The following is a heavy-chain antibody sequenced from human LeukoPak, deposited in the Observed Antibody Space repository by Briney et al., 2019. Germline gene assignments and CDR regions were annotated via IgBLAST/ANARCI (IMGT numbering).Heavy chain of an antibody. Sequence: KAGGSLRLSCAASGFTFSDYYMSWIRQAPGKGLEWVSYISSSGSTIYYADSVKGRFTISRDNAKNSLYLQMNSLRAEDTAVYYCARDKGSSWYYFDYWGQGTLVTVSS. D-gene: IGHD6-13*01. CDR3: ARDKGSSWYYFDY. V-gene: IGHV3-11*04. J-gene: IGHJ4*02. CDR1: GFTFSDYY. CDR2: ISSSGSTI.